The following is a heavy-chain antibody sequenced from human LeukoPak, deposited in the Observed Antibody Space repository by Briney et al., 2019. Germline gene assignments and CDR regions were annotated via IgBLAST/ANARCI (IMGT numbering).Heavy chain of an antibody. V-gene: IGHV7-4-1*02. D-gene: IGHD3-10*01. Sequence: ASVKVSCKASGYTFTSYAMNWVRQAPGQGLEWMGWINTNTGNPTYAQGFTGRFVFSLDTSVSTAYLQISSLKAEDTAVYYCARDTRLLWFGELLALIDYWGQGTLVTVSS. CDR2: INTNTGNP. CDR3: ARDTRLLWFGELLALIDY. CDR1: GYTFTSYA. J-gene: IGHJ4*02.